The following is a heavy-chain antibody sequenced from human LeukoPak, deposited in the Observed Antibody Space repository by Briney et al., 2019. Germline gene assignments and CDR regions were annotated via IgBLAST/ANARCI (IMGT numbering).Heavy chain of an antibody. CDR2: VWSDGSNK. CDR1: GFTFSSYD. CDR3: ARNSALDY. V-gene: IGHV3-33*01. J-gene: IGHJ4*02. Sequence: PGGSLRLSCAASGFTFSSYDMHWVRQAPGKGLEWVAVVWSDGSNKYHADSVKGRFTISRDSSKNTLYLQMNSLRAEDTAVYYCARNSALDYWGQGTLVTVSS. D-gene: IGHD2/OR15-2a*01.